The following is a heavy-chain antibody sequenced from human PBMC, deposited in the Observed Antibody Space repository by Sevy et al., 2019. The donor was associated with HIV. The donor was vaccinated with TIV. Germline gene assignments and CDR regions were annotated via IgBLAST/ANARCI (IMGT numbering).Heavy chain of an antibody. Sequence: VGSLRLSCAASGFTFSSYGMHWVRQAPGKGLEWVAVISYHESNKFYADSVKGRFIISRDNSKNMLYLQMDNLRAEDTAVYYCATKKIDRGYSYDTDYWGQGTLVTVSS. CDR3: ATKKIDRGYSYDTDY. CDR2: ISYHESNK. CDR1: GFTFSSYG. J-gene: IGHJ4*02. V-gene: IGHV3-30*03. D-gene: IGHD5-18*01.